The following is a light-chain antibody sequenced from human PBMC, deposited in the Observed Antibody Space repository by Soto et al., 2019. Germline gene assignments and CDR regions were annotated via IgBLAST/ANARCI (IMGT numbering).Light chain of an antibody. Sequence: DIPMTQSPSTLSASVGDRVAITCRASRNINNLLAWYQQKPGKAPKLLIYKASSLESGVPSRFSGSGSGTEFTLTISSLQPDDFATYYCQRYYTFPLTFGGGTKVEIK. CDR1: RNINNL. J-gene: IGKJ4*01. V-gene: IGKV1-5*03. CDR2: KAS. CDR3: QRYYTFPLT.